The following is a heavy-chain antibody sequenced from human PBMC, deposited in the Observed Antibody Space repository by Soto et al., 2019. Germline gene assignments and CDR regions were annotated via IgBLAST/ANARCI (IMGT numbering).Heavy chain of an antibody. Sequence: SETLSLTCSVSDGSISSYYWSWIRQPPGKGLEWIGCIYYTGSTNYNPSLKSRVTISIDTSKNQFSLKLSSVTAADTAVYYCARFRLGQLSFFDYWGQGTLVTVSS. D-gene: IGHD1-1*01. CDR1: DGSISSYY. J-gene: IGHJ4*02. CDR3: ARFRLGQLSFFDY. V-gene: IGHV4-59*01. CDR2: IYYTGST.